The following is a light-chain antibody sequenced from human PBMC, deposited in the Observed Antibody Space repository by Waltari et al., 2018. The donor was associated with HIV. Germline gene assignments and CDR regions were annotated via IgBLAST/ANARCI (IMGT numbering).Light chain of an antibody. CDR1: SSDVGRYNL. Sequence: QSALTQPASVSGSPGQSFTISCTATSSDVGRYNLVSCYQQHPGKAPKLMIYEVSKRPSGVSNRFSGSKSGNTASLTISGLQAEDEADYYCCSHAGSSTFVVFGGGTKLTVL. CDR2: EVS. V-gene: IGLV2-23*02. J-gene: IGLJ2*01. CDR3: CSHAGSSTFVV.